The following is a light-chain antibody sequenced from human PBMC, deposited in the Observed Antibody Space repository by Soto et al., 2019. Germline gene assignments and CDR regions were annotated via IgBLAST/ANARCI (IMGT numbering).Light chain of an antibody. CDR3: LQHYAFPFT. CDR2: TIS. Sequence: DIQMTQSPSSLSASVGGRVTITCRASQDIGTSLDWFQQKPGTAPKRLIYTISDLLSGVPSRFSGGGSGTEFTLTISSLQPEDSATYYCLQHYAFPFTFGPGTKVHV. V-gene: IGKV1-17*01. J-gene: IGKJ3*01. CDR1: QDIGTS.